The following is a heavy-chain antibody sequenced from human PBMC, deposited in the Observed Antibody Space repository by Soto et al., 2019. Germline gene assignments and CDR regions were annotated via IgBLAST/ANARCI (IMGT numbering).Heavy chain of an antibody. CDR2: ISTSGNLE. V-gene: IGHV3-11*01. Sequence: VQLVDAGGGWVKPGGSLRLSCAGSGFIFSAYYMSWIRQAPGKGLEWVSFISTSGNLEEYAYSVKGRFTISRDNGKNSLYLQMHSLRAEDTAVYYCARDFYGDSVFDYWGQGTVVTVSS. D-gene: IGHD4-17*01. J-gene: IGHJ4*02. CDR1: GFIFSAYY. CDR3: ARDFYGDSVFDY.